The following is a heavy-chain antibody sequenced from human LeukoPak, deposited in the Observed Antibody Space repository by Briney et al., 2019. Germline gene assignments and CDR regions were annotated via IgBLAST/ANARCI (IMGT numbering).Heavy chain of an antibody. Sequence: SETLSLTCDVSGYAMTSSNWWGWIRQPPGKVLEWIGHIYYSGNTDYNPSLKSRVTMSIHTSNNQFSLELTSVSALDTAVYYCVGGGSYYWAPDYWGQGTLVTVSS. V-gene: IGHV4-28*06. CDR2: IYYSGNT. CDR3: VGGGSYYWAPDY. CDR1: GYAMTSSNW. J-gene: IGHJ4*02. D-gene: IGHD3-10*01.